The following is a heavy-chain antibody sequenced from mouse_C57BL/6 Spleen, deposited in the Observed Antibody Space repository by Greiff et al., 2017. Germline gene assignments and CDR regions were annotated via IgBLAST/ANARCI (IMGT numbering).Heavy chain of an antibody. J-gene: IGHJ1*03. D-gene: IGHD4-1*02. V-gene: IGHV3-6*01. CDR2: ISYDGSN. CDR1: GYSITSGYY. CDR3: ARSQLGRRYFDV. Sequence: EVKLLESGPGLVKPSQSLSLTCSVTGYSITSGYYWNWIRQFPGNKLEWMGYISYDGSNNYNPSLKNRISITRDTSKNQFFLKLNSVTTEDTATYYCARSQLGRRYFDVWGTGTTVTVSS.